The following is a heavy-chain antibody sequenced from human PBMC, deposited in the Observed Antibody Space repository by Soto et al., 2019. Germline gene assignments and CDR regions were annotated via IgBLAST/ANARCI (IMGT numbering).Heavy chain of an antibody. D-gene: IGHD2-2*01. Sequence: GGSLRLSCAASGFTFTSYAMSWVRQAPGKGLEWVSAISGSGGSTYYADSVKGRFTISRDNSKNTLYLQMNSLRAEDTAVYYCARCSSTSRYPFLFGYWGQGTLVTVSS. CDR2: ISGSGGST. J-gene: IGHJ4*02. CDR1: GFTFTSYA. CDR3: ARCSSTSRYPFLFGY. V-gene: IGHV3-23*01.